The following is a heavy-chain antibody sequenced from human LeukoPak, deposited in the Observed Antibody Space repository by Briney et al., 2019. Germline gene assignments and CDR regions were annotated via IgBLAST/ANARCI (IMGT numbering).Heavy chain of an antibody. Sequence: GGSLRLSCAASGFTFSSYGMHWVRQAPGKGLEWVAFIRYDGSSKYYADSVKGRFTISRDNSKNTLYLQMNSLRAEDTTVYYCSKVGTRSLKGFDFWGQGTLVTVSS. D-gene: IGHD1-1*01. CDR2: IRYDGSSK. V-gene: IGHV3-30*02. CDR3: SKVGTRSLKGFDF. CDR1: GFTFSSYG. J-gene: IGHJ4*02.